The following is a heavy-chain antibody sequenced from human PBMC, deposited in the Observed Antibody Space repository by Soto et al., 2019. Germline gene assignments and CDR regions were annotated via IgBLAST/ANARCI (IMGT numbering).Heavy chain of an antibody. Sequence: EVQLVESGGGLVQPGGSLRLSCAASGFTFSSYSMNWVRQAPGKGLEWVSYISSSSSTIYYADSVKGRFTISRDNAKNSLYLQMNSPRAEDTAVYYCARDKLVYAPSFDYWGQGTLVTVSS. CDR1: GFTFSSYS. CDR2: ISSSSSTI. CDR3: ARDKLVYAPSFDY. D-gene: IGHD2-8*01. J-gene: IGHJ4*02. V-gene: IGHV3-48*01.